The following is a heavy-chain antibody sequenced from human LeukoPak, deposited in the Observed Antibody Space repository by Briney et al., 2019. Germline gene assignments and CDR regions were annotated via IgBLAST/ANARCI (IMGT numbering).Heavy chain of an antibody. CDR1: GYSISSGYY. Sequence: SETLSLTCTVSGYSISSGYYWGWIRQPPGKGLEWIGSIYHSGSTYYNPSLKSRVTISVDTSKNQFSLKLSSVTAADTAVYYCVGPGYYYDSSGYYYHWGQGTLVTVSS. D-gene: IGHD3-22*01. V-gene: IGHV4-38-2*02. CDR2: IYHSGST. J-gene: IGHJ5*02. CDR3: VGPGYYYDSSGYYYH.